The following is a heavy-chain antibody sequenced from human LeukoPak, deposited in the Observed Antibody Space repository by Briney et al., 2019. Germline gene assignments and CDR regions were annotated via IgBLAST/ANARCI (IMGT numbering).Heavy chain of an antibody. D-gene: IGHD2-2*01. J-gene: IGHJ3*02. Sequence: ASVKVSCKASGYTFTGYYMHWVRQAPGQGLEWMGWINPNSGGTNYAQKFQGRVTMTKDTSISTAYMELSRLRSDDTSVYYCARFNVPEVVFDIWGQGTMVTVSS. CDR3: ARFNVPEVVFDI. CDR1: GYTFTGYY. V-gene: IGHV1-2*02. CDR2: INPNSGGT.